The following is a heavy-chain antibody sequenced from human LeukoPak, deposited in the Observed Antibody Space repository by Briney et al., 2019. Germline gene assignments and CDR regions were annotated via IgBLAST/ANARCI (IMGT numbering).Heavy chain of an antibody. CDR1: GGSISSSSYY. CDR2: IYYSGST. CDR3: ASQKGDV. Sequence: SETLSLTCTVSGGSISSSSYYWGWLRQPPGKGLEWIGSIYYSGSTYYHPSLKSRVTISVDTSKNQYSLKLSSVTAADTAVYYCASQKGDVWGKGTTVTVSS. V-gene: IGHV4-39*01. J-gene: IGHJ6*04.